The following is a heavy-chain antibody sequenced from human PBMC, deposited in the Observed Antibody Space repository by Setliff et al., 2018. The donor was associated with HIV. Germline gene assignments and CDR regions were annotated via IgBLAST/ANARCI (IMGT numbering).Heavy chain of an antibody. V-gene: IGHV3-7*03. D-gene: IGHD1-1*01. J-gene: IGHJ4*02. CDR2: IKEDGSEK. Sequence: GGSLRLSCTASGFTFSSYWMSWVRQAPGKGLEWVANIKEDGSEKYYVDSVKGRFTISRDNAQNSLYLQMNSLRAEDTAIYFCVRDGNVGWNDLDYWGQGTLVTVSS. CDR1: GFTFSSYW. CDR3: VRDGNVGWNDLDY.